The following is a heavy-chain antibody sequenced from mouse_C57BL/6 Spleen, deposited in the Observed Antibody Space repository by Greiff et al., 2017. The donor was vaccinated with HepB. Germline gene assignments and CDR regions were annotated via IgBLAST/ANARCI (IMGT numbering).Heavy chain of an antibody. CDR2: ISSGSSTI. CDR3: ARPVGYYPWFDY. D-gene: IGHD2-3*01. Sequence: DVMLVESGGGLVKPGGSLKLSCAASGFTFSDYGMHWVRQAPEKGLEWVAYISSGSSTINYADTVKGRFTISRDNAKNTLFLQMTSLRSEDTAMYYCARPVGYYPWFDYWGQGTLVTVSA. CDR1: GFTFSDYG. J-gene: IGHJ3*01. V-gene: IGHV5-17*01.